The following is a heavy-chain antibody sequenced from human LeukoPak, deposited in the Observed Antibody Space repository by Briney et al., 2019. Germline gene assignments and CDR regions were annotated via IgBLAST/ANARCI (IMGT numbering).Heavy chain of an antibody. D-gene: IGHD5-12*01. CDR2: ISSSSSYI. V-gene: IGHV3-21*01. J-gene: IGHJ4*02. CDR1: GFTFSSYS. Sequence: PGGSLRLSCAASGFTFSSYSMNWVRQAPGKGLEWVSSISSSSSYIYYADSVKGRFTISRDSAKNSLYLQMNSLRAEDTAVYYCARLGYSGYDTGGYFDYWGQGTLVTVSS. CDR3: ARLGYSGYDTGGYFDY.